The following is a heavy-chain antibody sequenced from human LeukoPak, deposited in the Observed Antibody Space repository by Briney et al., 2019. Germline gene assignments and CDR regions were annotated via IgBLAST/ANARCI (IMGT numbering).Heavy chain of an antibody. CDR3: ARVHAYCGTSTTSCLDY. CDR2: ISAYNGNT. J-gene: IGHJ4*02. D-gene: IGHD1-7*01. CDR1: GYTFSSYG. V-gene: IGHV1-18*01. Sequence: ASVKVSCKTSGYTFSSYGVSWVRQAPGQGLEWMGWISAYNGNTDYAQKFQGGITMTTDTSTSRADMELRSLRSDDTAVYYCARVHAYCGTSTTSCLDYWGQGTLVTVSS.